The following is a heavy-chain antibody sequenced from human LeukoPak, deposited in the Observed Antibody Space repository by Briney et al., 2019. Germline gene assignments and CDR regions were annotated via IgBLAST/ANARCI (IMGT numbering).Heavy chain of an antibody. Sequence: PGGSLRLSCAASGFTFSSYGMHWVRQTPGKGLEWVAVISYDGSNKYYADSVKGRFTISRDNSKNTLYLQMNSLRAEDTAVYYCAKDATEFWSGYLVYYYGMDVWGQGTTVTVSS. D-gene: IGHD3-3*01. J-gene: IGHJ6*02. CDR1: GFTFSSYG. CDR3: AKDATEFWSGYLVYYYGMDV. CDR2: ISYDGSNK. V-gene: IGHV3-30*18.